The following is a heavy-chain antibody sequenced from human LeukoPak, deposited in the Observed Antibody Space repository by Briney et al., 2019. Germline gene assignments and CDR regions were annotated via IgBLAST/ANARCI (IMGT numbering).Heavy chain of an antibody. J-gene: IGHJ5*02. Sequence: GGCLRLSCAASGYTFSSHGMNWVRQAPGKGLEWVSGIRGDGVTTYYADSVKGRFTISRDNSKNTLYLQMNTLRAEDTAVYCCAKDDDWVQFATWGQGTPVTVSS. CDR3: AKDDDWVQFAT. CDR2: IRGDGVTT. D-gene: IGHD5-24*01. V-gene: IGHV3-23*01. CDR1: GYTFSSHG.